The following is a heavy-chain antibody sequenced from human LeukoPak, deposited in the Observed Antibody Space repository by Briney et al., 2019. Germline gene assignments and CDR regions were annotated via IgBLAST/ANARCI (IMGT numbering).Heavy chain of an antibody. CDR3: ARYPKSYSNGWIAFDI. CDR2: MYYNGNT. CDR1: GDAISSRNSY. J-gene: IGHJ3*02. V-gene: IGHV4-39*01. D-gene: IGHD6-19*01. Sequence: SETLSLTCSVSGDAISSRNSYWCWIRQSPGKGLEWIGSMYYNGNTYYNPSLRSRVTMSVDTSNNQFSLKLSSVTAADTAAYYCARYPKSYSNGWIAFDIWGQGTMVTVSS.